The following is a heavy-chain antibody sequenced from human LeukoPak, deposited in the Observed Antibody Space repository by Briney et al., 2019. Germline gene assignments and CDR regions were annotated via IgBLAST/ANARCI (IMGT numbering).Heavy chain of an antibody. J-gene: IGHJ6*04. CDR3: ARAQYYYGSGSYYPGLYCYYGMDV. CDR1: GGTFSSYA. CDR2: IIPIFGTA. V-gene: IGHV1-69*01. Sequence: SVKVSCKASGGTFSSYAISWVRQAPGQGLEWMGGIIPIFGTANYAQKFQGRVTITADESTSTAYMELSSLRSEDTAVYYCARAQYYYGSGSYYPGLYCYYGMDVWGKGTTVTVSS. D-gene: IGHD3-10*01.